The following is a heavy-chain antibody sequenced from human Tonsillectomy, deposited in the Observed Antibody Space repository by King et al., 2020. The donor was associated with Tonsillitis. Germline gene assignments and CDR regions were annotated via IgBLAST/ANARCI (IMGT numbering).Heavy chain of an antibody. Sequence: QLVQSGGGVVQPGRSLRLSCAASGFTFSSYAMHWVRQAPGKGLEWVAVISYDGSNKYYADSVKGRFTISRDNSKNTLYLQMNSLRAEDTAVYYCARVDARGYSGYDPRWYFDLWGRGTLVTVSS. CDR2: ISYDGSNK. CDR3: ARVDARGYSGYDPRWYFDL. V-gene: IGHV3-30*04. CDR1: GFTFSSYA. J-gene: IGHJ2*01. D-gene: IGHD5-12*01.